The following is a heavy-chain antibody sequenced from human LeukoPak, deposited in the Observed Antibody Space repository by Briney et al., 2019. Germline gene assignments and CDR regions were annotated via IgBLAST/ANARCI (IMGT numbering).Heavy chain of an antibody. CDR1: GFTFDDYA. V-gene: IGHV3-9*01. CDR2: ISGNSGSI. J-gene: IGHJ5*02. D-gene: IGHD3-3*01. Sequence: PGRSLRLSCAASGFTFDDYAMHWVRQAPGKGLEWVSGISGNSGSIGYADSVKGRFTISRDNAKNSLYLQMNSLRAEDTALYYCAKANNFYDFWNGYRTENWFDPWGQGTLVTVSS. CDR3: AKANNFYDFWNGYRTENWFDP.